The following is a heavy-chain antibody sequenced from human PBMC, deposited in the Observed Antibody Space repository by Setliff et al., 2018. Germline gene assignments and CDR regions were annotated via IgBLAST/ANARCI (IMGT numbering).Heavy chain of an antibody. J-gene: IGHJ4*01. CDR3: ASGLGFGY. Sequence: SETLSLTCAVSGGAIDHRYYWGWIRQPPGKGLDWVGYINYSGSSYYNPSLNGRVTITVDTSRKYCFLNLTSVTAADTAVYYCASGLGFGYWGRGSLVTVSS. V-gene: IGHV4-39*01. CDR1: GGAIDHRYY. D-gene: IGHD3-16*01. CDR2: INYSGSS.